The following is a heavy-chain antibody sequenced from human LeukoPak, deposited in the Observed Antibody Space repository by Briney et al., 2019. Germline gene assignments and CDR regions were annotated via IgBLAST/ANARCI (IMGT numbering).Heavy chain of an antibody. J-gene: IGHJ3*02. V-gene: IGHV1-24*01. CDR3: ARDRENAFDI. D-gene: IGHD3-10*01. CDR1: GYTLTELS. CDR2: FDPEDGET. Sequence: ASVKVSCKVSGYTLTELSMHWVRQAPGKGLEWMGGFDPEDGETIYAQKFQGRVTITADKSTSTAYMELSSLRSEDTAVYYYARDRENAFDIWGQGTMVTVSS.